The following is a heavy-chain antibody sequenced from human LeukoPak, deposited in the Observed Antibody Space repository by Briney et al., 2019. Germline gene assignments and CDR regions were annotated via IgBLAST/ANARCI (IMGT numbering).Heavy chain of an antibody. J-gene: IGHJ3*02. D-gene: IGHD2-21*01. CDR3: AKDGGSCGGDCYWGKGGDDAFDI. CDR2: ISGSGGST. V-gene: IGHV3-23*01. CDR1: GFTFSSYA. Sequence: PGGSLRLSCAASGFTFSSYAVTWVRQAPGKGLEWVSAISGSGGSTYYADSVKGRFTISRDNSKNTLYLQMNSLRAEDTAVYYCAKDGGSCGGDCYWGKGGDDAFDIWGQGTMVTVSS.